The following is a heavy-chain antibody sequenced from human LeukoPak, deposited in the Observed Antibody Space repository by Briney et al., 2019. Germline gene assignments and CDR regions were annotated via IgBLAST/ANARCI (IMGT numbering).Heavy chain of an antibody. V-gene: IGHV3-23*01. CDR2: ISGSGGST. CDR1: GFTFSNYA. J-gene: IGHJ4*02. CDR3: ARDLRSSY. D-gene: IGHD1-26*01. Sequence: GSLRLSCAAAGFTFSNYAMSWVRQAPGKGLEWVSGISGSGGSTYYADSVKGRFTISRENSRNTLYLQMSTLRADDTAVYFCARDLRSSYWGQGTLVTVSS.